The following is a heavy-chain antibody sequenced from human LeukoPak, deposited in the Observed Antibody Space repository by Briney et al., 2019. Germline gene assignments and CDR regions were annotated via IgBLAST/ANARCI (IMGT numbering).Heavy chain of an antibody. CDR3: ARDPYYDILTGYYNPDDAFDI. CDR1: GYTFTSYG. CDR2: ISAYNGNT. V-gene: IGHV1-18*01. Sequence: ASVKVSCKASGYTFTSYGISWVRQAPGQGLEWMGRISAYNGNTNYAQKLQGRVTMTTDTSTSTAYMELRSLRSDDTAVYYCARDPYYDILTGYYNPDDAFDIWGQGTMVTVSS. J-gene: IGHJ3*02. D-gene: IGHD3-9*01.